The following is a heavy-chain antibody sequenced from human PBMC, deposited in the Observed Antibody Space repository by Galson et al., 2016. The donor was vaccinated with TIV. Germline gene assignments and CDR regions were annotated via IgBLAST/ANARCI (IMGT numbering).Heavy chain of an antibody. V-gene: IGHV1-18*04. CDR1: GYSFLSYG. CDR2: ISAYNGDI. CDR3: ATELYCSSISCYSYYGLDV. J-gene: IGHJ6*02. Sequence: SVKVSCKASGYSFLSYGMTWVRQAPGRGLEWLGWISAYNGDIKSARKFQGRVTMTTDTSTNTAYMELRSLGSDDTAVYYCATELYCSSISCYSYYGLDVCGHGTTVTVSS. D-gene: IGHD2-2*01.